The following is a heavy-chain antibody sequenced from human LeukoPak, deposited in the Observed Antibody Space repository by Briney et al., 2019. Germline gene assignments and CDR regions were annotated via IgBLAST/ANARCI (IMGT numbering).Heavy chain of an antibody. D-gene: IGHD1-14*01. CDR1: GGSIYNNY. J-gene: IGHJ2*01. CDR2: VYSNGNT. Sequence: SETLSLTCTVSGGSIYNNYWTWIWQPPGKGLEWIGYVYSNGNTNYSPSLKSRVTMSIETSRSQFSLTVTSVTAADTAVYYCASGTFDGPLYGTYWYFHFWGRGTLVTVSS. V-gene: IGHV4-59*01. CDR3: ASGTFDGPLYGTYWYFHF.